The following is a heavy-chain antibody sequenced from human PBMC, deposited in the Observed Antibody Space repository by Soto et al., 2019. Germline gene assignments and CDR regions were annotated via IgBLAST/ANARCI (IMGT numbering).Heavy chain of an antibody. J-gene: IGHJ4*02. CDR3: ARGPSYSDYSNDWFFDY. V-gene: IGHV3-7*03. CDR1: GFTFSGYW. CDR2: IKKDGTEK. Sequence: PGGSRRLSCAASGFTFSGYWMTWVRQAPGKGLEWVADIKKDGTEKYYVDSVKGRFTISRDNDKKSVYLQMNGLTVEDTAVYRCARGPSYSDYSNDWFFDYWGQGALVTSPQ. D-gene: IGHD3-9*01.